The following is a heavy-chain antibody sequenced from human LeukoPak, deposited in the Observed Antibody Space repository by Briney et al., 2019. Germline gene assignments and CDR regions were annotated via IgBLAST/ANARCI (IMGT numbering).Heavy chain of an antibody. V-gene: IGHV1-18*04. CDR1: GYTFTGYY. CDR3: AKNTAMGLYYYYGMDV. Sequence: ASVKVSCKASGYTFTGYYMQWVRQAPGQGLEWMAWISTYNGNTNYAQKVQGRATMTTDTSTSTAYMELSSLRSEDTAVYYCAKNTAMGLYYYYGMDVWGQGTTVTVSS. J-gene: IGHJ6*02. CDR2: ISTYNGNT. D-gene: IGHD5-18*01.